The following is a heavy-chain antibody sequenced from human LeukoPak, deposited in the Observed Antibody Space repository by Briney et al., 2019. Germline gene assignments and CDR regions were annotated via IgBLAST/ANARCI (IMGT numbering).Heavy chain of an antibody. D-gene: IGHD7-27*01. J-gene: IGHJ3*02. CDR2: IYYSGST. Sequence: SETLSLTCTVSGGSISSGGYYWSWIRQHPGKGLEWIGYIYYSGSTYYNPSLKSRVTISVDTSKNQFSLKLSSVTAADTAVYYCAREGELGIKGAFDIWGQGTMVTVSS. CDR3: AREGELGIKGAFDI. CDR1: GGSISSGGYY. V-gene: IGHV4-31*03.